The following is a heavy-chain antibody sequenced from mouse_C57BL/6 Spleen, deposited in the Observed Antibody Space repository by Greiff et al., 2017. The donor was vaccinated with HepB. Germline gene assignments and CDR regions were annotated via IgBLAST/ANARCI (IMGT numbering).Heavy chain of an antibody. D-gene: IGHD6-1*01. V-gene: IGHV1-69*01. CDR3: DRYAGPLGY. Sequence: QVQLQQSGAELVMPGASVKLSCKASGYTFTSYWMHWVKQRPGQGLEWIGEIDPSDSYTNYNQKFKGKSTLTVDKSSSTAYMQLSSLTSEDSAVYYRDRYAGPLGYWGQGPPHTVSS. J-gene: IGHJ2*01. CDR2: IDPSDSYT. CDR1: GYTFTSYW.